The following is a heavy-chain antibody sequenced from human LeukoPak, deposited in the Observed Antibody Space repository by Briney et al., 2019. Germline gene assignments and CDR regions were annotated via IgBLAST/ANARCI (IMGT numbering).Heavy chain of an antibody. CDR1: GGPISSGGYY. V-gene: IGHV4-30-2*01. Sequence: SQTLSLTCTVSGGPISSGGYYWSWIRQPPGKGLEWIGYIYHSGSTYYNPSLKSRVTISVDRSKNQFSLKLISVTAADTAVYYCARRDSGYDFPDHWGQGTLVTVSS. J-gene: IGHJ4*02. D-gene: IGHD5-12*01. CDR3: ARRDSGYDFPDH. CDR2: IYHSGST.